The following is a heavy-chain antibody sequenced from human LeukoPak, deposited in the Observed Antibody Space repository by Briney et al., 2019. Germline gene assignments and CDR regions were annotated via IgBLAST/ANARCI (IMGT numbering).Heavy chain of an antibody. D-gene: IGHD3-16*01. CDR3: AKSHTMAQSDYGDFGY. J-gene: IGHJ4*02. CDR2: IYSDDAT. CDR1: GFTVGSGR. Sequence: GGSLRLSCAASGFTVGSGRRMSWVRQAPGEGLEWISTIYSDDATNYGDSVKGRFTISRDNSRNTLDLQMNSLRVEDTAVYYCAKSHTMAQSDYGDFGYWGQGTLVTVSS. V-gene: IGHV3-53*01.